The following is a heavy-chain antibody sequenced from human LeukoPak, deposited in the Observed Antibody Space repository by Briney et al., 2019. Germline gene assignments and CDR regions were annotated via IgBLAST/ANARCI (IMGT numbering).Heavy chain of an antibody. CDR2: IKQDGSQT. J-gene: IGHJ4*02. CDR3: ARKGLPDY. CDR1: GFTFSSYS. Sequence: GGSLRLSCAASGFTFSSYSMNWVRQAPGKGLEWLANIKQDGSQTYYVDSVKGRFTISRDNAKNSLYLQMNSLRVEDTALYYCARKGLPDYWGQGTLVTVSS. V-gene: IGHV3-7*01.